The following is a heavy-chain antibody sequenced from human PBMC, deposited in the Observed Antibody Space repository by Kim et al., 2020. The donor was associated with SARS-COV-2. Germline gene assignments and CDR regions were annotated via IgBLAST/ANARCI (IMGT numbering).Heavy chain of an antibody. D-gene: IGHD3-10*01. CDR2: IYYTGST. J-gene: IGHJ4*02. CDR3: ARGYSWSAYYFDY. CDR1: GGSISSSF. V-gene: IGHV4-59*01. Sequence: SETLSLTCTVSGGSISSSFWSWIRQPPGKGLEWIGDIYYTGSTHYNPSLKSRVTISVDTSKNQFSLKLSSVTAADTAVYYCARGYSWSAYYFDYWGQGTLLTVSS.